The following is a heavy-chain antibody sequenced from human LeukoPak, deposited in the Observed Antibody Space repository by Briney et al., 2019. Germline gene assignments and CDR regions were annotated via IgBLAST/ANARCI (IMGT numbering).Heavy chain of an antibody. CDR1: GFTFSNAW. V-gene: IGHV3-15*01. J-gene: IGHJ4*02. Sequence: GGSLRLSCAASGFTFSNAWMSWVRQAPGKGLEWVGRIKSKTDGGTTDYAAPVKGRFTISRDDSKNTLYLQMNSLKTEDTAVYYCTTEVTGWKSYSSSRSGWGQGTLVTVSS. D-gene: IGHD6-13*01. CDR3: TTEVTGWKSYSSSRSG. CDR2: IKSKTDGGTT.